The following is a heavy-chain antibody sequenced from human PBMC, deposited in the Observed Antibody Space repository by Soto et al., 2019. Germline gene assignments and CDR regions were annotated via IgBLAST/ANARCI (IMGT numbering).Heavy chain of an antibody. CDR3: ARGIVVVINSYYYYGMDV. Sequence: ASVKVSCKVSGYTLTELSMHWVRQAPGKGLEWMGGFDPEDGETIYAQKFQGRVTMTEDTSTDTAYMELSSLRSEDTAVYYCARGIVVVINSYYYYGMDVWGQGTTVTVSS. D-gene: IGHD3-22*01. J-gene: IGHJ6*02. CDR2: FDPEDGET. CDR1: GYTLTELS. V-gene: IGHV1-24*01.